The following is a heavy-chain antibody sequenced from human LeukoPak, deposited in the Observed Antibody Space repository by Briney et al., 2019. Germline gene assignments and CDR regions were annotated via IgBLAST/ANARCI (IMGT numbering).Heavy chain of an antibody. CDR3: AVEIGDTADY. CDR2: ISGSGGNT. J-gene: IGHJ4*02. D-gene: IGHD5-18*01. CDR1: GFIFSSYA. Sequence: TGGSLRLSCAASGFIFSSYAMSWLRQAPGKGLEWVSDISGSGGNTYYADSVKGRSTISRDNSRNTLYLQMNILTAEDTAVYYCAVEIGDTADYWGQGALVTVSS. V-gene: IGHV3-23*01.